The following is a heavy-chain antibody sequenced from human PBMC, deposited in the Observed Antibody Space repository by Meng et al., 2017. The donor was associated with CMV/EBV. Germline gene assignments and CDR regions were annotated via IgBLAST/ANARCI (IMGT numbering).Heavy chain of an antibody. V-gene: IGHV3-11*01. J-gene: IGHJ6*02. D-gene: IGHD4-17*01. CDR1: GFTFSDYY. CDR2: ISSSGSTI. Sequence: GESLKISCAASGFTFSDYYMSWIRQAPGKGLEWASYISSSGSTIYYADSVKGRFTISRDNAKNSLYLQMNSLRAEDTAVYYCARGIQYGDLDGMDVWGQGTTVTVSS. CDR3: ARGIQYGDLDGMDV.